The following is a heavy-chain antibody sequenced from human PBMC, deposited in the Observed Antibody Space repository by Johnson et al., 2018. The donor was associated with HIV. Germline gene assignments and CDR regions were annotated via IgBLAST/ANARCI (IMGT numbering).Heavy chain of an antibody. CDR3: ARGGKSYYGAFDI. CDR2: IYSGGST. D-gene: IGHD3-10*01. CDR1: GFTVSSNY. Sequence: VQLVESGGGLVKTGGSLRLSGGASGFTVSSNYMNWVRQAPGKGLEWASVIYSGGSTYYADSVKGRFTISRDNSKNTLYLQLNSLRAEDTAVYYCARGGKSYYGAFDIWGQVTMVTVSS. V-gene: IGHV3-66*01. J-gene: IGHJ3*02.